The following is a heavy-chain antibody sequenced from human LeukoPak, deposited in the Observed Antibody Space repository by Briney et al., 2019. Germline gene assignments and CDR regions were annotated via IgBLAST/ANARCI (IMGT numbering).Heavy chain of an antibody. J-gene: IGHJ4*02. V-gene: IGHV4-59*08. D-gene: IGHD6-6*01. CDR3: ARHGVYSSSSYFDY. CDR2: VYYTGST. CDR1: GASISTLY. Sequence: SETLSLTCSVSGASISTLYWSWIRQPPGKGLEWIGYVYYTGSTNYNPSLKSRVTIFPDTSKNQFSLRLTSVTAADTAVYYCARHGVYSSSSYFDYLGQGTLVTVPS.